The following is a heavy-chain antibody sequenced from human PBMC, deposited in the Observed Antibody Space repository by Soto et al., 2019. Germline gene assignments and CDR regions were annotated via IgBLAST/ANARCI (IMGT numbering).Heavy chain of an antibody. CDR2: ISGSGGST. Sequence: PGGSLRLSCAASGFTFSSYAMSWVRQAPGKGLEWVSAISGSGGSTYYADSVKGRFTISRDNSKNTLYLQMNSLRAEDTAVYYCAKYGSGSYQYYYYGMDVWGQGTTVTVSS. CDR3: AKYGSGSYQYYYYGMDV. CDR1: GFTFSSYA. J-gene: IGHJ6*02. V-gene: IGHV3-23*01. D-gene: IGHD3-10*01.